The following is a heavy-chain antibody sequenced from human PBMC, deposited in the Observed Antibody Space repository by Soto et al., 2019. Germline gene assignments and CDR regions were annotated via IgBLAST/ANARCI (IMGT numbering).Heavy chain of an antibody. Sequence: SETLSLTCSVSGGSISSYDWCWIRQPPGKGLDRMGYIYYSGSTNYNPSLKRRVTISVDTSKNQFSLKLSSVTAADTAVYYCAGRIAAAGCLDYWGQGTQVTVSS. J-gene: IGHJ4*02. D-gene: IGHD6-13*01. CDR3: AGRIAAAGCLDY. CDR1: GGSISSYD. V-gene: IGHV4-59*01. CDR2: IYYSGST.